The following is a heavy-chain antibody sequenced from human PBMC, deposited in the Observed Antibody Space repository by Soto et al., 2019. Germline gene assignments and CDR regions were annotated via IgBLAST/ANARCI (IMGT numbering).Heavy chain of an antibody. Sequence: QVHLVQSGAEVKKPGSTVKLSCKASGGTFSSYAISWVRQATGQGLEWMGGIIPIFGTANYAQKFQGRVTITADESTSTAYMELSSLRSEDTAVYYCARVREPLNSFLVYWGQGTLVTVSS. CDR3: ARVREPLNSFLVY. J-gene: IGHJ4*02. CDR1: GGTFSSYA. V-gene: IGHV1-69*01. CDR2: IIPIFGTA. D-gene: IGHD5-18*01.